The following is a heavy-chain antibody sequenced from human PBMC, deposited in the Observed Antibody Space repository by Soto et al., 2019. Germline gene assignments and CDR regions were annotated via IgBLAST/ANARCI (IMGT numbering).Heavy chain of an antibody. CDR3: AKAHYGGNSELYY. V-gene: IGHV3-23*01. D-gene: IGHD4-17*01. CDR1: VFTFSSYA. J-gene: IGHJ4*02. CDR2: ISGSGGST. Sequence: WWSLRLSCSASVFTFSSYAMSWFRQAPGKGLEWVSAISGSGGSTYYADSVKGRFTISRDNSKNTLYLQMNSLRAEDTAVYYCAKAHYGGNSELYYWGQGTLVTVSS.